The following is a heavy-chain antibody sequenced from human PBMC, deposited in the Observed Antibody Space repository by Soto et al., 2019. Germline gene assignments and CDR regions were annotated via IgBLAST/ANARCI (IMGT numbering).Heavy chain of an antibody. CDR2: MNPNSGNT. Sequence: ASVKVSCKASGYTFTSYYINWVRQATGQGLEWMGWMNPNSGNTGYAQKFQGRVTMTRNTSISTAYMELSSLRSEDTAVYYCARRGRYFDWLLARDAFDIWGQGTMVTVSS. J-gene: IGHJ3*02. CDR3: ARRGRYFDWLLARDAFDI. V-gene: IGHV1-8*01. CDR1: GYTFTSYY. D-gene: IGHD3-9*01.